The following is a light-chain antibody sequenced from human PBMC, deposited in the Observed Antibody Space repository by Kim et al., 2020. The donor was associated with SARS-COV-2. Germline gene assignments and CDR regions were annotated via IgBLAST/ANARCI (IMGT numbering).Light chain of an antibody. V-gene: IGKV1-5*01. CDR2: DAS. CDR1: QTISTW. Sequence: SASVGDGVTITCRASQTISTWLAWYQQKPGKPPNALISDASSLESGVPSRFSGSGSGTEFTLTISSLQPDDFATYYCQEYNSDFTFGPGTKVDIK. CDR3: QEYNSDFT. J-gene: IGKJ3*01.